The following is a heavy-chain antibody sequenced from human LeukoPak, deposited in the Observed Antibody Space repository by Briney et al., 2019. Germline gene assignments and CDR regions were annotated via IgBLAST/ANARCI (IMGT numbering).Heavy chain of an antibody. V-gene: IGHV3-7*03. CDR2: IKQDGSEK. Sequence: ETLSLTCTVSGGSISSYYWSWIRQPPGKGLEWVANIKQDGSEKYYVDSVKGRFTISRDNAKNSLYLQMNSLRAEDTALYYCARDIESASSGYPPDAFDIWGQGTMVTVSS. CDR1: GGSISSYY. J-gene: IGHJ3*02. D-gene: IGHD3-22*01. CDR3: ARDIESASSGYPPDAFDI.